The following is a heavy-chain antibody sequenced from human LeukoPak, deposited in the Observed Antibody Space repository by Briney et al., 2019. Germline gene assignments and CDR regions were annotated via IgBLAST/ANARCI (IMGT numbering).Heavy chain of an antibody. J-gene: IGHJ4*02. Sequence: ASVKVSCKASGYTFTSYGISWVRXAPXXXXXXMGWISAYNGNTNYAQKLQGRVTMTTDTSTSTAYMELRSLRSDDTAVYYCARDPVGVVDYWGQGTLVTVSS. CDR1: GYTFTSYG. CDR3: ARDPVGVVDY. CDR2: ISAYNGNT. V-gene: IGHV1-18*01.